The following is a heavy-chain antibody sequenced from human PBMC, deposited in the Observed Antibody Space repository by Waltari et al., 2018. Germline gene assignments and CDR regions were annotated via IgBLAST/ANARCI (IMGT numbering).Heavy chain of an antibody. J-gene: IGHJ5*02. CDR2: IYYSGNT. CDR1: GDSISRSSYY. CDR3: ARHWKRNGYRFDP. V-gene: IGHV4-39*01. D-gene: IGHD5-12*01. Sequence: QLQLQESGPGLVKPSETLSLTCTVSGDSISRSSYYWGWIHQSPGKGLEWIGTIYYSGNTDYNPTLKSRVTISGDTSKNQCSLKLSSVTAADTAVYYCARHWKRNGYRFDPWGQGTLVTVSS.